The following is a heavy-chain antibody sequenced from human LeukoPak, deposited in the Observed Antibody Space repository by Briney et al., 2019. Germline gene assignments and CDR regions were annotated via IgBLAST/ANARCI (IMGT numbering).Heavy chain of an antibody. V-gene: IGHV3-30-3*01. CDR2: ISYDGSNK. CDR3: VRRGYTYSPDS. Sequence: GGSLRLSCAASGFTFSSYAMHWVRQAPGKGLEWVAVISYDGSNKYYADSVKGRFTISRDNSKNTLYLQMNSLRAEDTAVYYCVRRGYTYSPDSWGQGTLVTVSS. CDR1: GFTFSSYA. J-gene: IGHJ4*02. D-gene: IGHD5-18*01.